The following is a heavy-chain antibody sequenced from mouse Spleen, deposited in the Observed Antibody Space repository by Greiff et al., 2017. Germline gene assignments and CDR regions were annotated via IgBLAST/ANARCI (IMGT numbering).Heavy chain of an antibody. D-gene: IGHD3-1*01. V-gene: IGHV5-9-3*01. CDR1: GFTFSSYA. J-gene: IGHJ2*01. Sequence: EVQLVESGGGLVKPGGSLKLSCAASGFTFSSYAMSWVRQTPEKRLEWVATISSGGSYTYYPDSVKGRFTISRDNAKNTLYLQMSSLRSEDTAMYYCARQELGLRDYFDYWGQGTTLTVSS. CDR2: ISSGGSYT. CDR3: ARQELGLRDYFDY.